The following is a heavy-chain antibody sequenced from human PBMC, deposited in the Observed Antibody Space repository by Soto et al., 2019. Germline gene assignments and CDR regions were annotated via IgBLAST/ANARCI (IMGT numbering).Heavy chain of an antibody. V-gene: IGHV3-23*01. J-gene: IGHJ4*01. CDR1: EFTFSSYW. Sequence: GGSLRLSCTVSEFTFSSYWMHWVRQTPGKGLEWVSTISGRGGFTYYADSVKGRFTISRDNSKNTLYLQMNTVRAEDTAVYYCTKLSRDCGGATCYLVHFDYWGHGALVTVSS. CDR3: TKLSRDCGGATCYLVHFDY. D-gene: IGHD2-15*01. CDR2: ISGRGGFT.